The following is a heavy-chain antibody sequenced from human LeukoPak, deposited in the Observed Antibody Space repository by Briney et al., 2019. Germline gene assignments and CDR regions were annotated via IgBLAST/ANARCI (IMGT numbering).Heavy chain of an antibody. CDR2: IYYSGST. J-gene: IGHJ6*03. CDR3: ARGRCSGGSCYSGIYYYYMDV. V-gene: IGHV4-59*01. D-gene: IGHD2-15*01. Sequence: SETLSLTCTVSGGSISSYYWSWIRQPPGKGLEWIGYIYYSGSTNYNPSLKSRVTISVDTSKNQFSLKLSSVTAADTAVYYCARGRCSGGSCYSGIYYYYMDVRGKGTTVTVSS. CDR1: GGSISSYY.